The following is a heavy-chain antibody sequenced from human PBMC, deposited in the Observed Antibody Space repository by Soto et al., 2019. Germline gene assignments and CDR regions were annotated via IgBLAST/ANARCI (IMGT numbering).Heavy chain of an antibody. V-gene: IGHV3-30*18. Sequence: QVQLVESGGGVVQPGRSLRLSCAASGFTFSSYGMPWVRQAPGKGLEWVTVISYDGSNKYYADSVKGRFTISRDNSKNTQYLQMNSLRADDTAVYYCAKDHDRWELRGEPSYFDYWGQGTLVTVSS. CDR2: ISYDGSNK. CDR1: GFTFSSYG. D-gene: IGHD1-26*01. J-gene: IGHJ4*02. CDR3: AKDHDRWELRGEPSYFDY.